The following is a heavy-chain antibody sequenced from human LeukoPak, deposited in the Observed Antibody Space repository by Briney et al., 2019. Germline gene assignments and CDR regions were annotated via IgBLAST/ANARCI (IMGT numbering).Heavy chain of an antibody. J-gene: IGHJ4*02. CDR3: ARRRAVAGIYYFDY. V-gene: IGHV5-51*01. CDR2: IYPGDSNT. D-gene: IGHD6-19*01. CDR1: GYDFTTYW. Sequence: GESLKISCQGSGYDFTTYWIAWVRQMPGKGLEWMGLIYPGDSNTRYSPSFQGQVTISADKSISTAYLQWSSLKASDTAMYYCARRRAVAGIYYFDYWGQGSLVTVSS.